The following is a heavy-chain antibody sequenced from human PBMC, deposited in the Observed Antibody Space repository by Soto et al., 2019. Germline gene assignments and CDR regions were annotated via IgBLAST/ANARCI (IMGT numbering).Heavy chain of an antibody. V-gene: IGHV2-5*01. CDR2: IYWNDDK. CDR1: GFSLSTSGVG. D-gene: IGHD6-19*01. J-gene: IGHJ5*02. CDR3: ARQYSSGWSVLFDP. Sequence: SGPTLVNPTQTLTLACTFSGFSLSTSGVGVGWIRQPPGKALEWLALIYWNDDKRYSPSLKSRLTITKDTSKNQVVLTMTNMDPVDTATYYCARQYSSGWSVLFDPWGQGTLVTVSS.